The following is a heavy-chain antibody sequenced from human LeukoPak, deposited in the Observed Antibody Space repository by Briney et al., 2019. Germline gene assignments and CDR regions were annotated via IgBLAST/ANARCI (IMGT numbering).Heavy chain of an antibody. CDR1: GYTFTSYY. J-gene: IGHJ4*02. CDR2: INPSGGST. CDR3: ARAQLEGPLLDDY. D-gene: IGHD1-1*01. V-gene: IGHV1-46*01. Sequence: GASVKVSCKASGYTFTSYYMHWVRQAPGQGLEWMGIINPSGGSTSYAQKFQGRVTMTRDPSTRTVHMELRSLRSEDTAVYYCARAQLEGPLLDDYWGQGTLVTVSS.